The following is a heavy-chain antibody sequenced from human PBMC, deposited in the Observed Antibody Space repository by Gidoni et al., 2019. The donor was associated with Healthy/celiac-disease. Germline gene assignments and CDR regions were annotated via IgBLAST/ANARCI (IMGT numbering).Heavy chain of an antibody. CDR2: ISYDGSNK. CDR3: AKDQWGYCSGGSCPGAFDY. J-gene: IGHJ4*02. D-gene: IGHD2-15*01. CDR1: GFTFSSYG. Sequence: QVQLVESGGGVVQPGRSLRLSCAAPGFTFSSYGMHWVSQAPGKGLEWVAVISYDGSNKYYADSVKGRFTISRDNSKNTLYLQMNSLRAEDTAVYYCAKDQWGYCSGGSCPGAFDYWGQGTLVTVSS. V-gene: IGHV3-30*18.